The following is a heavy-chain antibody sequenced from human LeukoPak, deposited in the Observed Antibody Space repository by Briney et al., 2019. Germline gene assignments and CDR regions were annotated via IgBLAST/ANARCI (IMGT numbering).Heavy chain of an antibody. Sequence: SSETLSLTCTVSGGSISSYYWSWIRQPPGKGLVWIGYIYYSGSTNYNPSLKSRVTMSVDTSKNQFSLKLSSVTAADTAVYYCARDRGTWNDDGFDYWGQGTLVTVSS. J-gene: IGHJ4*02. CDR2: IYYSGST. CDR3: ARDRGTWNDDGFDY. V-gene: IGHV4-59*12. D-gene: IGHD1-1*01. CDR1: GGSISSYY.